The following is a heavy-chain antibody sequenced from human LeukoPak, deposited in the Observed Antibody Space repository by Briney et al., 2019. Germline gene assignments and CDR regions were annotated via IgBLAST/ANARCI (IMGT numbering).Heavy chain of an antibody. V-gene: IGHV1-2*02. CDR1: GGTFSSYA. CDR3: ARGGRWLQLGTPQGLGY. J-gene: IGHJ4*02. CDR2: FNPNSGGT. Sequence: ASVKVSCKASGGTFSSYAISWVRPAPGQGLEWMGWFNPNSGGTNYAQKFQGRVTMTRDTSISTAYMELSRLRSDDTAVYYCARGGRWLQLGTPQGLGYWGQGTLVTVSS. D-gene: IGHD5-24*01.